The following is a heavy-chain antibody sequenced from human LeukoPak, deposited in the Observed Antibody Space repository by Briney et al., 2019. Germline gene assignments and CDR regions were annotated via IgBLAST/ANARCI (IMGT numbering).Heavy chain of an antibody. D-gene: IGHD6-6*01. J-gene: IGHJ4*02. CDR1: GFTFSSYG. Sequence: PGGSLRLSCAASGFTFSSYGMHWVRQAPGRGLEWVAVIWNDGSKSNYPDSVKGRFTISRDDSKNTLFLQMNSLRAEDTAVYYCAKSSRLDDYWGQGTLVTVSS. V-gene: IGHV3-33*06. CDR2: IWNDGSKS. CDR3: AKSSRLDDY.